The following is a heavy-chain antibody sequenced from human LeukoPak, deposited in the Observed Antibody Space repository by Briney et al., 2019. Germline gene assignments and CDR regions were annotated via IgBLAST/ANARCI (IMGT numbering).Heavy chain of an antibody. J-gene: IGHJ5*02. D-gene: IGHD1-14*01. CDR1: GFTFSSYE. V-gene: IGHV3-48*03. CDR3: ARELATLTFATA. Sequence: PGGSLRLSCAASGFTFSSYEMNWVRQAPGKGLEWISYISSSGSTIHYADSVKGRFTISRDNAKNSLYLQVNSLRAEDTALYYCARELATLTFATAWGQGTLVTVSS. CDR2: ISSSGSTI.